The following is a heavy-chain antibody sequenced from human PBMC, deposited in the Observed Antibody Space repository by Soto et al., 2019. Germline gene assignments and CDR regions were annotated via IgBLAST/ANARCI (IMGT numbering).Heavy chain of an antibody. D-gene: IGHD2-15*01. J-gene: IGHJ4*02. CDR1: GFTFSSYW. Sequence: EVQLVESGGGLVQPGGSLRLSCAASGFTFSSYWLHWVRQAPGKGLVWVSRINSEGSSTSYADSVKGRFTISRDNAKNTLYLQMNSLRAEDTAVYYCVRTSLVVAAATREDYWGQGTLVTVSS. CDR3: VRTSLVVAAATREDY. V-gene: IGHV3-74*01. CDR2: INSEGSST.